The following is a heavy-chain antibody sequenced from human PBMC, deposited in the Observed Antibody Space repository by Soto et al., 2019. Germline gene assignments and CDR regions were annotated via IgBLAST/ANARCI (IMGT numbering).Heavy chain of an antibody. J-gene: IGHJ5*02. D-gene: IGHD3-10*01. Sequence: TLSLTCAVYGDSFTKYYWSWIRQPPGKGLEWIGEINHSGRTNFNPSLKSRVTISVDKSTSTAYMELSSLRSEDTAVYYCATILPRMVRGTAWFDPWGQGTLVTVSS. CDR3: ATILPRMVRGTAWFDP. V-gene: IGHV4-34*01. CDR2: INHSGRT. CDR1: GDSFTKYY.